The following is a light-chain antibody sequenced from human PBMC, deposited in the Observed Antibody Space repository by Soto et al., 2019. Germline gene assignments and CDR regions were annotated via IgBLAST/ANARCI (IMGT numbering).Light chain of an antibody. J-gene: IGKJ1*01. CDR1: QSVSNN. Sequence: ILMTQSPATLSVSPGERATLSCRASQSVSNNLAWYQQKPGQAPRLLIYDASTRATCIPARFSGSGSGTEFTLTISGLQSEDFAVYYCQQYSNWPPWTFGQGTKVAIK. V-gene: IGKV3-15*01. CDR3: QQYSNWPPWT. CDR2: DAS.